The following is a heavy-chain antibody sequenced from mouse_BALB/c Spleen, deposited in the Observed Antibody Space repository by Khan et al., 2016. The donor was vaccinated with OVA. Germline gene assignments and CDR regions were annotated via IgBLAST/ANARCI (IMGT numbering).Heavy chain of an antibody. J-gene: IGHJ2*01. CDR1: GYTFTSYW. CDR2: IYPGSGST. Sequence: LQQPGSELVRPGASVKLSCKASGYTFTSYWMHWVKQRPGQGLEWIGNIYPGSGSTNYDEKFKSKATLTVDTSSSTAYMQLSSLTSEDSAVYYCTSGEYDGDYWGQGTTLTVSS. D-gene: IGHD2-14*01. CDR3: TSGEYDGDY. V-gene: IGHV1S22*01.